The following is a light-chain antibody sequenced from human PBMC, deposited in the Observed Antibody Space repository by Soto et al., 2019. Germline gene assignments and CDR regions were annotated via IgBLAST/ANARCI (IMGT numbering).Light chain of an antibody. CDR1: QTISGF. Sequence: DIQMTQSPSSLSASVGDRVTISCRASQTISGFLNWFRQKPRKAPRLLSYAASSLQSGVPSRFSAGASGKDFTLSISSLQPEDFATCYCQQSYSMPLTFGQGTVLEI. CDR2: AAS. CDR3: QQSYSMPLT. V-gene: IGKV1-39*01. J-gene: IGKJ5*01.